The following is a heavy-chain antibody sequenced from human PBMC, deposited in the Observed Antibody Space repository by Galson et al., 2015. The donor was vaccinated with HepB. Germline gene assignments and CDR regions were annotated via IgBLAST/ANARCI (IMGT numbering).Heavy chain of an antibody. Sequence: SVKVSCKASGYTFTTYGINWLRQAPGQGLEWMGRISTYNGNTNYAQKFQGRVTMTTDTSTNTAYMELRSLRSDDGAIYYCARGALVVAVGATQNNWFGPWGQGTLVTVSS. CDR3: ARGALVVAVGATQNNWFGP. J-gene: IGHJ5*02. CDR2: ISTYNGNT. CDR1: GYTFTTYG. V-gene: IGHV1-18*01. D-gene: IGHD2-15*01.